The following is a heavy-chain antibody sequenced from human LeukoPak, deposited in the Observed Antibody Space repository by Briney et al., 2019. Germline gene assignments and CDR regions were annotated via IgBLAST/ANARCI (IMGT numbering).Heavy chain of an antibody. V-gene: IGHV3-23*01. D-gene: IGHD2-21*02. J-gene: IGHJ3*02. CDR1: GFTFSSYG. CDR2: ISGSGGST. CDR3: ARDSLRGGVYCGGDCYRPNADI. Sequence: PGGSLRLSCAASGFTFSSYGMSWVRQAPGKGLEWVSAISGSGGSTYYADSVKGRFTISRDNAKNSLYLQMNSLRAEDTAVYYCARDSLRGGVYCGGDCYRPNADIWGQGTMVTVSS.